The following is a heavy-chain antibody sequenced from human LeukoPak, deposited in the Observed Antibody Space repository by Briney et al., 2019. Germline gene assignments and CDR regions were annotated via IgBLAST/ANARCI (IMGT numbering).Heavy chain of an antibody. CDR1: GFRFSDYY. Sequence: ASVKVSCKASGFRFSDYYLHWVRKAPGQGLEWMGRIILNDGRTKYEQRFEGRVSMTRDTSISTAYMELIVQTSDDTAVYYCVTDGGTHNFGYWGQATLVTVSS. V-gene: IGHV1-2*06. CDR2: IILNDGRT. D-gene: IGHD1-26*01. J-gene: IGHJ4*02. CDR3: VTDGGTHNFGY.